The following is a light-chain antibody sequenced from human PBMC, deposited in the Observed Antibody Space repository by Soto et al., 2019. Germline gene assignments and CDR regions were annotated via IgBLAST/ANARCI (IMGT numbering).Light chain of an antibody. CDR1: QGIRKY. V-gene: IGKV1-33*01. CDR2: GAS. J-gene: IGKJ2*01. Sequence: DVQMTQSPSSVSASVGDRVTLTCRASQGIRKYVSWYQQEPGKAPKLPIYGASNLEPGVPSRFSGGGSGTDFTFTISSLRPEDIATYYCQQYANVPYTFGRGTKVDIK. CDR3: QQYANVPYT.